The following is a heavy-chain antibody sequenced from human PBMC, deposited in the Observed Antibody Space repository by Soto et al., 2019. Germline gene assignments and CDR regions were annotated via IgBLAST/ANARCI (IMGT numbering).Heavy chain of an antibody. CDR2: IYYSGRT. Sequence: SETLSLTCTVSGGSISSGGYYWSWIRQHPGKGLEWIGYIYYSGRTVYNPSLKSRVTMSLDTSKNQFSLKLTSVTATDSAVYYCAGDIPSGSYRFDYWGQGALVTVSS. J-gene: IGHJ4*02. CDR1: GGSISSGGYY. D-gene: IGHD1-26*01. CDR3: AGDIPSGSYRFDY. V-gene: IGHV4-61*08.